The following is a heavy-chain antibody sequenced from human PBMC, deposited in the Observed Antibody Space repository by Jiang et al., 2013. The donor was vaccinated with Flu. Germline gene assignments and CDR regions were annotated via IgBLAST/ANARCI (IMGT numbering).Heavy chain of an antibody. CDR1: GFTFNYSW. CDR2: IYYDGSNK. V-gene: IGHV3-33*01. D-gene: IGHD4-17*01. Sequence: VQPGKSLRLSCATSGFTFNYSWHALGPPGSRQGAGVVAVIYYDGSNKYYADSVKGRFTISRDHSKNTLDLQMNSLRAEDTAVYYCARDGAEYGDYYYYYGFGRLGPRDHGHRLL. CDR3: ARDGAEYGDYYYYYGFGR. J-gene: IGHJ6*02.